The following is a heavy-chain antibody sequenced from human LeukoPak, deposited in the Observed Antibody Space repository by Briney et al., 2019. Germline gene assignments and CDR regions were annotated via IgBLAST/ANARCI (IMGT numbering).Heavy chain of an antibody. Sequence: PGGSLRLSCAASGFTFSSYSMNWVRQAPGKGLEWVSYISTSSSTIYYADSVKGRFTISRDTAKNSLYLQMNSLRDEDTAVYYCARDAAPSEYGDLYYFDYWGQGTLVTVSA. V-gene: IGHV3-48*02. CDR1: GFTFSSYS. CDR3: ARDAAPSEYGDLYYFDY. J-gene: IGHJ4*02. D-gene: IGHD4-17*01. CDR2: ISTSSSTI.